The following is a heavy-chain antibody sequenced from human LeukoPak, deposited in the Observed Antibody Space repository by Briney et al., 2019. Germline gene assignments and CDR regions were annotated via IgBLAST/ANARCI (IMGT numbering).Heavy chain of an antibody. Sequence: GGSLRLSCAASGFTFSSYAMSWVRQAPGKGLEWVSAISGSGGSTYYADSVKGRFTISRDNSKNTLYLQMNSLRAEDTAVHYCAKRGGGYDFWSGYYPPFDYWGQGTLVTVSS. V-gene: IGHV3-23*01. D-gene: IGHD3-3*01. J-gene: IGHJ4*02. CDR1: GFTFSSYA. CDR3: AKRGGGYDFWSGYYPPFDY. CDR2: ISGSGGST.